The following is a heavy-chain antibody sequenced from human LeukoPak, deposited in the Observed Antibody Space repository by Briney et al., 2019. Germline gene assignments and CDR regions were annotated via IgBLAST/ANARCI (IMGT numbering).Heavy chain of an antibody. Sequence: SETLSLTCAVYGGSFSGYYWSWIRQPPGKGLEWIGEINHSGSTNYNPSLKSRVTISVDTSKNQFSLKLSSVTAADTAVYYCASLDTAYYYYYYIDVWGKGTTVTVSS. CDR1: GGSFSGYY. CDR3: ASLDTAYYYYYYIDV. D-gene: IGHD5-18*01. J-gene: IGHJ6*03. V-gene: IGHV4-34*01. CDR2: INHSGST.